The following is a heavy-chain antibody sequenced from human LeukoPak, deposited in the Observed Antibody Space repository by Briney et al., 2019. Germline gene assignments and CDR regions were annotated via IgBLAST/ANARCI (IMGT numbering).Heavy chain of an antibody. J-gene: IGHJ4*02. Sequence: GGSLRLSCATSGFTFSNHEMNWVRQAPGKGLEWVAYTSRGGSDISYADSVKGRFTISTDNANSSLYLQMNSLRAEDTAVYFCVRARLIRLENFFDYWGQGILVTDSS. V-gene: IGHV3-48*03. D-gene: IGHD2-21*02. CDR3: VRARLIRLENFFDY. CDR1: GFTFSNHE. CDR2: TSRGGSDI.